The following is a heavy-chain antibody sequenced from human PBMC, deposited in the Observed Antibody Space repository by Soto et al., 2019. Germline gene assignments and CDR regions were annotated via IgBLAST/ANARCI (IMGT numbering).Heavy chain of an antibody. D-gene: IGHD1-20*01. CDR3: ATVIPHIPYNSPHYFDH. J-gene: IGHJ4*02. Sequence: QVQLVQSGAEVKKPGSSVKVSCKASGDTFRNYAITWVRQAPGQGLEWMGGIIPIFATSTYAQKFLGRVTFTADESTSTAYMDLSSLTSEDTAVYYCATVIPHIPYNSPHYFDHWGQGTLVTVSS. CDR2: IIPIFATS. CDR1: GDTFRNYA. V-gene: IGHV1-69*01.